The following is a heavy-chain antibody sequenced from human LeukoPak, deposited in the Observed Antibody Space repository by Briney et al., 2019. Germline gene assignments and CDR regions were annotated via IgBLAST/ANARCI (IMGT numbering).Heavy chain of an antibody. Sequence: GASVKVSCKASGYTFTSYDINWVRQATGQGLEWMGGIIPIFGTANYAQKFQGRVTITADESTSTAYMELSSLRSEDTAVYYCARDAVPLGYCSSTSCFRAGYYYMDVWGKGTTVTVSS. CDR2: IIPIFGTA. CDR3: ARDAVPLGYCSSTSCFRAGYYYMDV. CDR1: GYTFTSYD. J-gene: IGHJ6*03. V-gene: IGHV1-69*13. D-gene: IGHD2-2*01.